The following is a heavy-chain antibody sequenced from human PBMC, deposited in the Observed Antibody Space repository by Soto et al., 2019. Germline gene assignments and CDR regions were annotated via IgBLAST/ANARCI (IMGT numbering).Heavy chain of an antibody. D-gene: IGHD4-17*01. CDR3: ARGGTTVTTYLYYGMDV. J-gene: IGHJ6*02. CDR1: GFTFSSYS. V-gene: IGHV3-21*01. CDR2: ISSSSYI. Sequence: GGSLRLSCAASGFTFSSYSMNWVRQAPGKGLEWVSSISSSSYIYYADSVKGRFTISRDNAKNSLYLQMNSLRAEDTAVYYCARGGTTVTTYLYYGMDVWGQGTTVTVSS.